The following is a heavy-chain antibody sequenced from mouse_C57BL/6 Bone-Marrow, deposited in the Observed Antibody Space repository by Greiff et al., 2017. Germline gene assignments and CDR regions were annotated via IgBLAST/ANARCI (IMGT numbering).Heavy chain of an antibody. CDR1: GFSLTSYG. Sequence: VQLQESGPGLVAPSQSLSITCTVSGFSLTSYGVHWVRQPPGKGLEWLVVIWSDGSTNYNSALKSRLSISKDNSKSQVFLKMNSLQTYDKAMYYCARHTPFCLYAMGYWSQGTSVTVSS. J-gene: IGHJ4*01. CDR2: IWSDGST. D-gene: IGHD2-14*01. CDR3: ARHTPFCLYAMGY. V-gene: IGHV2-6-1*01.